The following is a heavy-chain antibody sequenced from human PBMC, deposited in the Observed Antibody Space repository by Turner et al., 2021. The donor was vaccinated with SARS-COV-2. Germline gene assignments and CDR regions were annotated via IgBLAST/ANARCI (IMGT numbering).Heavy chain of an antibody. J-gene: IGHJ4*02. CDR2: ISYDGSNH. CDR3: ARDYPWATAMAHQGGGFDY. CDR1: GFTFSSYA. Sequence: QVQLVESGGGVVQPGRSLRLPCAASGFTFSSYAMHWVRQAPGKGLEWVAVISYDGSNHFYADSVKGRFTISRDNSKNTLYLQMNSLRAEDTAVYYCARDYPWATAMAHQGGGFDYWGQGTLVTVSS. D-gene: IGHD5-18*01. V-gene: IGHV3-30-3*01.